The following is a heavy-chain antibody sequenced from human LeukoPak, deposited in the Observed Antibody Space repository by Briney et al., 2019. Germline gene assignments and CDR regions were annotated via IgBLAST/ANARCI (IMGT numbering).Heavy chain of an antibody. J-gene: IGHJ4*02. V-gene: IGHV5-51*01. D-gene: IGHD2-2*01. CDR1: GFSFSRYW. CDR2: ISPGDPEI. CDR3: ARRQGCSSTSCPPDS. Sequence: GESLKISCKTSGFSFSRYWIAWVRQMPGKGLEWMGIISPGDPEIRYSPSFQGQVTISADKSINTAYLQWSSLKASDTAMYYCARRQGCSSTSCPPDSWGQGTLVTVSS.